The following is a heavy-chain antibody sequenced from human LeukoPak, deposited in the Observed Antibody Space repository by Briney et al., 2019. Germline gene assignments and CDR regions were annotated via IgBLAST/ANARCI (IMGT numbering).Heavy chain of an antibody. CDR1: GGSISSGSYY. J-gene: IGHJ5*02. Sequence: PSETLSLTCTVSGGSISSGSYYWSWIRQPAGKGLEWIGRIYTSGSTNYNPSLKSRVTMSVDTSKNQFSLKLSSVTAADTAVYYCARDVGERLWFNWFDPWGQGTLVTVSS. CDR3: ARDVGERLWFNWFDP. V-gene: IGHV4-61*02. CDR2: IYTSGST. D-gene: IGHD5-18*01.